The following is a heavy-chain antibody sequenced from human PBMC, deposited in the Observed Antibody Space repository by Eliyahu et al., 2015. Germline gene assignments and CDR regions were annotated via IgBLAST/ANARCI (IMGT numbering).Heavy chain of an antibody. CDR3: VVYDWQAADS. Sequence: QVQLVESGGGVVQPGGSLRLSCAASGLTLITSSLPWVRQAPGKGLEWVALIKPDGIIKYYADSVKGRFTISRDNSKNTLYLQMNNLRSEDTAVYFCVVYDWQAADSWGRGTLVTISS. CDR1: GLTLITSS. V-gene: IGHV3-30*01. CDR2: IKPDGIIK. J-gene: IGHJ5*01. D-gene: IGHD1-20*01.